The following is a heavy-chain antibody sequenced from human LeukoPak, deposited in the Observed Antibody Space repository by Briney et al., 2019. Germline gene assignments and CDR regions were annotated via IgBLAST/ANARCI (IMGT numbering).Heavy chain of an antibody. D-gene: IGHD1-1*01. Sequence: GASVTVSCKASGYTFTSYYMHWVRQAPGQGLEWMGIINPSGGSTSYAQKFQGRVTMTRDTSTSTVYMELSSLRPEGTAVYYCARDTTGTLDYWGQGTLVTVSS. CDR2: INPSGGST. CDR1: GYTFTSYY. V-gene: IGHV1-46*01. CDR3: ARDTTGTLDY. J-gene: IGHJ4*02.